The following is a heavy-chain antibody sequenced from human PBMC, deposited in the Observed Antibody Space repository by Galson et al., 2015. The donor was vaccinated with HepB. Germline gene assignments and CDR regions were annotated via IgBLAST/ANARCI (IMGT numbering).Heavy chain of an antibody. CDR3: ARERGSIFSQLYYFDY. Sequence: SLRLSCAASGFTFNGYSMNWVRQAPGKGLEWLSYISSSSSTTIYYADSVKSRFTISRDNAKSSLYLQMNSLRAEDTAVYYCARERGSIFSQLYYFDYRGQGALVTVSS. CDR2: ISSSSSTTI. J-gene: IGHJ4*02. V-gene: IGHV3-48*04. CDR1: GFTFNGYS. D-gene: IGHD3-16*01.